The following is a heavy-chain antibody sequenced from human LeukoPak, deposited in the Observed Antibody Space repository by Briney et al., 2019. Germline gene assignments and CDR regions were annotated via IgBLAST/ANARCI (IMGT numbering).Heavy chain of an antibody. V-gene: IGHV3-21*01. J-gene: IGHJ4*02. CDR1: GFTFSSYS. CDR3: ARDFGSGSLDC. CDR2: ISISGTYI. Sequence: AGGSLRLSCAASGFTFSSYSMNWVRQAPGKGLEWVSSISISGTYIYYADSVKGRFTISRDNAKNSLYLQMNSLRAEDTAVYYCARDFGSGSLDCWGQGTLVTVSS. D-gene: IGHD3-10*01.